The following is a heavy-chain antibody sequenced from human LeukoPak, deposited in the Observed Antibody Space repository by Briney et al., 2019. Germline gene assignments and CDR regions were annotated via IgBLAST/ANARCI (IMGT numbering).Heavy chain of an antibody. CDR1: GFTFSNAW. Sequence: GGSLRLSCAASGFTFSNAWLSWVRQAPGEGLEWVGRIRTKTEGETTDYPGPVKGRFTISRDDSKNTLYLQMNSLKTEDTAVYYRTADLSDSSAWSFDYWGQGTLVTVSS. D-gene: IGHD3-22*01. CDR2: IRTKTEGETT. J-gene: IGHJ4*02. CDR3: TADLSDSSAWSFDY. V-gene: IGHV3-15*01.